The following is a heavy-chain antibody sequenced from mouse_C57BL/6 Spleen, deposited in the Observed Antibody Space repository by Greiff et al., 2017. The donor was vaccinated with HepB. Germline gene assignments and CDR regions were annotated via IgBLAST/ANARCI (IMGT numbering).Heavy chain of an antibody. D-gene: IGHD1-1*01. J-gene: IGHJ1*03. CDR1: GYTFTSYW. Sequence: QVQLQQPGAELVMPGASVKLSCKASGYTFTSYWMHWVKQRPGQGLEWIGEIDPSDSYTNYNQKFKGKSTLTVDKSSSTAYMQLSSLTSEDSAVYYCARSITTVVSYFDVWGTGTTVTVSS. CDR3: ARSITTVVSYFDV. CDR2: IDPSDSYT. V-gene: IGHV1-69*01.